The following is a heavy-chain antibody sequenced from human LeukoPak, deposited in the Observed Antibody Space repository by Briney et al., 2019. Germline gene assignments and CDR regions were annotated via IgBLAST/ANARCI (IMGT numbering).Heavy chain of an antibody. D-gene: IGHD2-15*01. CDR1: GFSFSTYA. J-gene: IGHJ1*01. CDR2: ISSDGYNE. CDR3: AKAYCSGGSCYYEYFHH. Sequence: PGRSLRLSCAGSGFSFSTYAIHWVRQPPGKGLEWVAVISSDGYNEYYGASVKGRFSTSRDNSKNTVYLQMNSLRAEDTAVYYCAKAYCSGGSCYYEYFHHWGQGTLVTVSS. V-gene: IGHV3-30*04.